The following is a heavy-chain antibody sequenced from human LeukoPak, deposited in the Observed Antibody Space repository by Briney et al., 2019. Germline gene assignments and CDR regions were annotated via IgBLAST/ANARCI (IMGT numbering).Heavy chain of an antibody. J-gene: IGHJ4*02. CDR1: GFTFSSYE. V-gene: IGHV3-48*03. CDR3: ARDNSWYSSGWYFDY. CDR2: ISSSGSTI. D-gene: IGHD6-19*01. Sequence: GGSLRLSCAASGFTFSSYEMNWVRQAPGKGLEWFSYISSSGSTIYYADSVKGRFTISRDNAKNSLYLQMNSLRAEDTAVYYCARDNSWYSSGWYFDYWGQGTLVTVSS.